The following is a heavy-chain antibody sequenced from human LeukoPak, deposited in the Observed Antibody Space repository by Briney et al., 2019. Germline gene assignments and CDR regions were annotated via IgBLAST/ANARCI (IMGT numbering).Heavy chain of an antibody. V-gene: IGHV1-8*01. J-gene: IGHJ3*02. Sequence: ASVKVSCKASGYTFTDYNINRVRQAPGRGLEYVGYVSPHNGDTGYAQTFQGRVTMTRDMSINTAYMELSSLRSEDTAVCYCLRHYYEYVAFDMWGQGTMVIVSS. D-gene: IGHD3-22*01. CDR1: GYTFTDYN. CDR2: VSPHNGDT. CDR3: LRHYYEYVAFDM.